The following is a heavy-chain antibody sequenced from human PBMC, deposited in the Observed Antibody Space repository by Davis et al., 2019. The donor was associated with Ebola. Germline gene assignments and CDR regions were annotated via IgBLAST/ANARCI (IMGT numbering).Heavy chain of an antibody. CDR3: AGSSSSPYYYYYYGMDV. CDR1: GFTFSSYA. CDR2: ISYDGSNK. J-gene: IGHJ6*02. D-gene: IGHD6-13*01. V-gene: IGHV3-30-3*01. Sequence: PGGSLRLSCAASGFTFSSYAMHWVRQAPGKGLEWVAVISYDGSNKYYADSVKGRFTISRDNSKNTLYLQMNSLRAEDTAVYYCAGSSSSPYYYYYYGMDVWGQGTTVTVSS.